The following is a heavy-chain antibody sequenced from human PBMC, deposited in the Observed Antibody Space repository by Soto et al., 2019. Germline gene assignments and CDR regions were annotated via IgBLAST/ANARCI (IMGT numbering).Heavy chain of an antibody. CDR2: ISYDGSNK. D-gene: IGHD3-10*01. V-gene: IGHV3-30*18. J-gene: IGHJ4*02. CDR1: GFTFSSYG. CDR3: AKAMVRGVITYFDY. Sequence: QVQLVESGGGVVQPGRSLRLSCAASGFTFSSYGMHWVRQAQGKGMDWVAVISYDGSNKYYADSVKGRFTISRDNSKNTLYLQMNSLRAEDTAVYYCAKAMVRGVITYFDYWGQGTLVTVSS.